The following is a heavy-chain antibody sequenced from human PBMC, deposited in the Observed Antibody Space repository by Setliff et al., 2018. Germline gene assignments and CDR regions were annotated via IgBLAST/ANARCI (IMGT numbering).Heavy chain of an antibody. CDR3: SRLVRFCTTSTCQGASASEH. CDR1: GYTFTNYG. CDR2: VSPIDDGKP. D-gene: IGHD2-8*01. J-gene: IGHJ4*02. V-gene: IGHV1-18*01. Sequence: ASVKVSCKASGYTFTNYGISWVRQAPGQGLEWMGWVSPIDDGKPGYAHKLQGRVSMTTDTSTGTAYMELRSLRSDDTAVYYCSRLVRFCTTSTCQGASASEHWGQGTLVTVSS.